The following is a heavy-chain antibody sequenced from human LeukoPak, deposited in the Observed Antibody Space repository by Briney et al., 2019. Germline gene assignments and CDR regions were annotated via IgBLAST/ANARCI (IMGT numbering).Heavy chain of an antibody. Sequence: SETLSLTCNVSGGSISNRAYYWAWIRQPPGKGLEWIGSIHYSGRTYYSSSLKSRVTISVDTSKNQFSLKLSSVTAADTAVYYCGRHGGASYDILTEYYFDYWGQGTLVTVSS. D-gene: IGHD3-9*01. CDR2: IHYSGRT. V-gene: IGHV4-39*01. CDR1: GGSISNRAYY. CDR3: GRHGGASYDILTEYYFDY. J-gene: IGHJ4*02.